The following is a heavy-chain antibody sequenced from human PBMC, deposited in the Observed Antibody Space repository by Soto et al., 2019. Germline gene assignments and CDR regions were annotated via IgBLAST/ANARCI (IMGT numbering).Heavy chain of an antibody. V-gene: IGHV5-51*01. J-gene: IGHJ6*02. CDR1: GYSFTSYW. Sequence: GESLKISCKGSGYSFTSYWIGWVRQMPGKGLEWMGIIYPGDSDTRYSPSFQGQVTISADKSISTAYLQWSSLKASDTAIYYCASPSPNGSSSWYYYYGMDVWGQGTTVTVSS. D-gene: IGHD6-6*01. CDR2: IYPGDSDT. CDR3: ASPSPNGSSSWYYYYGMDV.